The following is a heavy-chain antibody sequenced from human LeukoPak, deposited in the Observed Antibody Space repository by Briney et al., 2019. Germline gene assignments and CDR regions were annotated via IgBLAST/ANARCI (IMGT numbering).Heavy chain of an antibody. CDR3: ARARADSYGYLDY. D-gene: IGHD5-18*01. CDR1: GFTFSTYW. Sequence: PGGSLRLSCAASGFTFSTYWMHWVRQAPGKGLVWVTRISPDGRTTTYADSVEGRFTISRDNAKNTLYLQMNSLRAEDTAVYYCARARADSYGYLDYWGQGILVTVSS. V-gene: IGHV3-74*01. CDR2: ISPDGRTT. J-gene: IGHJ4*02.